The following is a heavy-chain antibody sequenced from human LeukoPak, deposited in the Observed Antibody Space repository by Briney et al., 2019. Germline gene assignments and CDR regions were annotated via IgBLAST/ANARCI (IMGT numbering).Heavy chain of an antibody. D-gene: IGHD2-2*01. CDR2: IYTSGST. CDR1: GGSISSYY. Sequence: SETLSLTCTVSGGSISSYYWSWIRQPAGKGLEWIGRIYTSGSTNYNPSLKSRVTMSVDTSKNQFSLKLSSVTAADTAVYYCARASTGHDIVVVPAAICVDCPWFDPWGQGTLVTVSS. CDR3: ARASTGHDIVVVPAAICVDCPWFDP. V-gene: IGHV4-4*07. J-gene: IGHJ5*02.